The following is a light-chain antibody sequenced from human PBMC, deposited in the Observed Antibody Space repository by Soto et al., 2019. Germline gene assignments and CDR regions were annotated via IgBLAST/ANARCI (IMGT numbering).Light chain of an antibody. Sequence: DIQLTQSPSFLSASVGDRVTITCRASQGISSYLAWYQQKPGKAPKLLIYAASTLQSGVPSRFSGSGSGTEFTLTIRSLQPEDFATYYCQQLNSYPRTFGQGTQVEIK. CDR3: QQLNSYPRT. V-gene: IGKV1-9*01. CDR1: QGISSY. J-gene: IGKJ1*01. CDR2: AAS.